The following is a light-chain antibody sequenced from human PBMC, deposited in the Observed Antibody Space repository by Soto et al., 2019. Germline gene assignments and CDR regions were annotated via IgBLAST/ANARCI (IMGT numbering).Light chain of an antibody. V-gene: IGKV3-20*01. CDR3: QHYYGVPLT. CDR2: GAS. Sequence: EIVLTQSPGTLSLSPGERAALSCRASQSVPSNSLAWYQKKPGQAPCLLISGASSRAAGIPERFSGSGSGPDFTLTISRLEPEDFAVYYCQHYYGVPLTFGGGTRVEI. CDR1: QSVPSNS. J-gene: IGKJ4*01.